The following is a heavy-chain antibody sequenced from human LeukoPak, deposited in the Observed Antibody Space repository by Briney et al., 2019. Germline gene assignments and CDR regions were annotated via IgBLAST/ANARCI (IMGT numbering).Heavy chain of an antibody. Sequence: PSETLSLTCTVSGGSISSSSHSWGWIRQPPGKGLEWTGHIYYSGCTHYNPSLKSRVTISVDTSKNQFSLKLSSVTAADTAVYYCARHVGNSGSGSYLTYFDYWGQGTLVTVSS. J-gene: IGHJ4*02. D-gene: IGHD3-10*01. CDR1: GGSISSSSHS. CDR3: ARHVGNSGSGSYLTYFDY. V-gene: IGHV4-39*01. CDR2: IYYSGCT.